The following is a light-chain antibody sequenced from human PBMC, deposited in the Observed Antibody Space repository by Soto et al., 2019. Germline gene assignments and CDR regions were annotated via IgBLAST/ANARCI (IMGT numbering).Light chain of an antibody. V-gene: IGKV1-12*01. CDR3: QQANSFPTT. Sequence: DIQMTQSPSSVSASVGDRVTITCRASQSISGWLAWYQQKPGKAPKLLIYAASNLQSGVPSRFSGSGSGTDFTLTISSLQPEDFATDYCQQANSFPTTFGQGTKVEIK. CDR1: QSISGW. CDR2: AAS. J-gene: IGKJ1*01.